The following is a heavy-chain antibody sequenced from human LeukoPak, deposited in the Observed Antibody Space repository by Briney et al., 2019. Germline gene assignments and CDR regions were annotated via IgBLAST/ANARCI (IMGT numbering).Heavy chain of an antibody. V-gene: IGHV3-33*01. J-gene: IGHJ3*02. CDR3: ARDRSPDVVVVAAPHDAFDI. CDR2: IWYDGSNK. CDR1: GFTFSSYG. D-gene: IGHD2-15*01. Sequence: GGSLRLSCAASGFTFSSYGMHWVRQAPGKGLEWVAVIWYDGSNKYYADSVKGRFTISRDNSKNTLYLQMNSLRAEDTAVYYCARDRSPDVVVVAAPHDAFDIWGQGTMVPVSS.